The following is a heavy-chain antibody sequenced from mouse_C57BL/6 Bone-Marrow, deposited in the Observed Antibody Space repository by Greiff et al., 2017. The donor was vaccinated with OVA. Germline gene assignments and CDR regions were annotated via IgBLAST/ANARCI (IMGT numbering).Heavy chain of an antibody. CDR2: ILTGSGST. Sequence: QVQLQQSGAELMKPGASVKLSCKATGYTFTGYWIEWVKQRPGHGLEWIGEILTGSGSTNYNEKFTGKATFTADKSYNTAYMKLSSRTTEDSAMYYWARAGIWGQETLCAVSA. CDR1: GYTFTGYW. J-gene: IGHJ3*01. D-gene: IGHD5-2*01. V-gene: IGHV1-9*01. CDR3: ARAGI.